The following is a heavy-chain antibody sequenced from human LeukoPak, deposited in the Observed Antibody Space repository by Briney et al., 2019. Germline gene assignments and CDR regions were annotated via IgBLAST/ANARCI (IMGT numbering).Heavy chain of an antibody. CDR3: ARDLLYCSSTSCLNWFDP. CDR2: IIPIFGTA. J-gene: IGHJ5*02. Sequence: AASVKVSCKASGGTFSSYAISWVRQAPGQGLEWMGGIIPIFGTANYAQKFQGRVTITADESTSTAYMELSSLRSEDTAVYYCARDLLYCSSTSCLNWFDPWGQGTLVTVSS. D-gene: IGHD2-2*01. V-gene: IGHV1-69*13. CDR1: GGTFSSYA.